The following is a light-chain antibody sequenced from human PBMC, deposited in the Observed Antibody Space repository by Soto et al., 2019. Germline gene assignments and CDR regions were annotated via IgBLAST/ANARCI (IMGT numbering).Light chain of an antibody. CDR2: GAS. V-gene: IGKV3-15*01. Sequence: EIVMTQSPATLSVSPGERATISCRASQSVSSNLDWYQQKPGQAPRLLIYGASTRATGIPARFSGSGSGTEFTLTISSLQSEDFAVYDCQQYNNCHTRAWTFGQGTKVEIK. J-gene: IGKJ1*01. CDR1: QSVSSN. CDR3: QQYNNCHTRAWT.